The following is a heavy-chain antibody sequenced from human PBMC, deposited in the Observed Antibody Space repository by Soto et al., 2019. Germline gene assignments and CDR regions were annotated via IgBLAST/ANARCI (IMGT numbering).Heavy chain of an antibody. CDR3: AREGVAAAGPPSQYFQH. CDR2: IIPIFGTA. Sequence: QVQLVQSGAEVKKPGSSVKVSCKASGGTFSSYAISWVRQAPGQGLEWMGGIIPIFGTANYAQKFKGRVTITADESTSTANMERSSLRSEDTAVYYCAREGVAAAGPPSQYFQHWGQGTLVTVSS. CDR1: GGTFSSYA. J-gene: IGHJ1*01. V-gene: IGHV1-69*12. D-gene: IGHD6-13*01.